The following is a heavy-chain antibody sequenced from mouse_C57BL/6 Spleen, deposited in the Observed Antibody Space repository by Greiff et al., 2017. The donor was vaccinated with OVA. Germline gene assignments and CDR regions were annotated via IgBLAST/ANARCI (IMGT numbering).Heavy chain of an antibody. D-gene: IGHD2-12*01. J-gene: IGHJ1*03. V-gene: IGHV1-50*01. CDR3: ARGGLYDV. CDR1: GYTFTSYW. Sequence: QVQLKQPGAELVKPGASVKLSCKASGYTFTSYWMQWVKQRPGQGLEWIGEIDPSDSYTNYNQKFKGKATLTVDTSSSTAYMQLSSLTSEDSAVYYCARGGLYDVWGTGTTVTVSS. CDR2: IDPSDSYT.